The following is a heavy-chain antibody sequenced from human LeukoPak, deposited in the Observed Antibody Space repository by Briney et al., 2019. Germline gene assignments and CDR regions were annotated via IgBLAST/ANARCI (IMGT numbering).Heavy chain of an antibody. D-gene: IGHD3-16*01. V-gene: IGHV3-7*01. J-gene: IGHJ4*02. Sequence: GGSLRLSCAASGFTFSSYWMNWVRQAPGKGLEWVANIKQDGSEKYYVDSVKGRFTISRDNATNSLSLHMNSLRAEDTAVYYCARWGGSPDWGQGTLVTVSS. CDR2: IKQDGSEK. CDR3: ARWGGSPD. CDR1: GFTFSSYW.